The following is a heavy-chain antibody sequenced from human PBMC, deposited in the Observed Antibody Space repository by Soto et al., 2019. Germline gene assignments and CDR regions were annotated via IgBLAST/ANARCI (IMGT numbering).Heavy chain of an antibody. CDR1: CLTVRSSY. V-gene: IGHV3-53*01. Sequence: PGGSLRLFCAASCLTVRSSYMRWAPQAPAKGLQWVSVISSAGSTYYENSVKGRFTISRDISTNMVYLQISSLTDEDTAVYYCARAREPEYSRAIFFDNWGQGAMVTVSS. J-gene: IGHJ4*02. D-gene: IGHD5-18*01. CDR2: ISSAGST. CDR3: ARAREPEYSRAIFFDN.